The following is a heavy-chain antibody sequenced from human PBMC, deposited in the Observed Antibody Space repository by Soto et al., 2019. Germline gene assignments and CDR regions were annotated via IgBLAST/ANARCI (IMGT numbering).Heavy chain of an antibody. CDR1: GFKFRSFS. CDR2: ISLNSAYI. CDR3: TRDASRDSSARGWFDP. V-gene: IGHV3-21*01. J-gene: IGHJ5*02. Sequence: AWGSLRVACASSGFKFRSFSMNWVRQAPGKGLDWVSTISLNSAYIYYTDALRGRFTISRDNAKNSLHLQMNSLRAEDTAVYYCTRDASRDSSARGWFDPWGPGTLVTVSS. D-gene: IGHD6-13*01.